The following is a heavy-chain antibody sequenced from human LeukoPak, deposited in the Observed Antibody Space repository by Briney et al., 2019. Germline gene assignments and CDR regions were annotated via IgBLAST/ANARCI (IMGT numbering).Heavy chain of an antibody. D-gene: IGHD2-2*01. V-gene: IGHV3-23*01. CDR1: GFTFSSYA. CDR2: ISGSGDST. Sequence: GGSLRLSCAASGFTFSSYAMSWVRQAPGKGLEWVSAISGSGDSTYYADSVKGRFTISRDNSKNTLYLQMNSLRAEDTAVYYCAKDEGDIVVVPSLNWFDPWGQGTLVTVSS. J-gene: IGHJ5*02. CDR3: AKDEGDIVVVPSLNWFDP.